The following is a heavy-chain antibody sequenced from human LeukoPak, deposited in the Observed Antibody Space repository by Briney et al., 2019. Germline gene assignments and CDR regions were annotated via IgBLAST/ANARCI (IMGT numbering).Heavy chain of an antibody. CDR3: ARDTVAGFEAY. V-gene: IGHV3-7*01. Sequence: GGSLRLSCAVSGFIFSNYRMNWVRQAPGKGLEWVANIKQDGSEKYYVDSVKGRFTISRDNAKDSLYLQMSSLRADDTAVYYCARDTVAGFEAYWGQGALVTVSS. J-gene: IGHJ4*02. CDR1: GFIFSNYR. CDR2: IKQDGSEK. D-gene: IGHD6-19*01.